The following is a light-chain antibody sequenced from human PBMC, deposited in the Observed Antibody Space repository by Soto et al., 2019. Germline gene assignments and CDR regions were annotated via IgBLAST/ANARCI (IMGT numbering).Light chain of an antibody. J-gene: IGKJ4*01. CDR2: WAS. Sequence: DVVMTKSPDSLTVSLGARATFNCKARQTVLHSTNNNNYLAWYQQKTGQPPKLLIYWASTRESGVPARLSGSGSGTDLNLTISSLQAEDVAVYYCQEYFGTPLTCGGGTKVDIK. CDR1: QTVLHSTNNNNY. V-gene: IGKV4-1*01. CDR3: QEYFGTPLT.